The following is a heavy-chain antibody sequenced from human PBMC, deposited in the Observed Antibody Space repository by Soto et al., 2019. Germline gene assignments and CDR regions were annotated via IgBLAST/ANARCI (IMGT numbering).Heavy chain of an antibody. CDR3: AFGNLSYYFDF. CDR2: IWYDGSDK. Sequence: GGSLRLSCAASGFTFSGFGMHWVRQAPGKGLEWVAIIWYDGSDKYYADSVKGRFTISRDNSKNTLYLQMNSPRAEDTAVYHCAFGNLSYYFDFWGQGTPVTVSS. J-gene: IGHJ4*02. V-gene: IGHV3-33*01. CDR1: GFTFSGFG. D-gene: IGHD3-16*01.